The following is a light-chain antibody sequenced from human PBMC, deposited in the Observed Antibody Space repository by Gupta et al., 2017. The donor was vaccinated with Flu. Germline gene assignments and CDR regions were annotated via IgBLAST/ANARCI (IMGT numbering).Light chain of an antibody. CDR2: DDT. CDR1: KIGSKS. CDR3: QVWDTDFDHQV. Sequence: SYVRTQPPSVSVAPGHTARITWGGNKIGSKSVHWYQQKPGQAPVLVVYDDTYRASGIPDRFSGSNSGNTATLTISGAEGGDEADYYCQVWDTDFDHQVFGTGTKVTVV. V-gene: IGLV3-21*02. J-gene: IGLJ1*01.